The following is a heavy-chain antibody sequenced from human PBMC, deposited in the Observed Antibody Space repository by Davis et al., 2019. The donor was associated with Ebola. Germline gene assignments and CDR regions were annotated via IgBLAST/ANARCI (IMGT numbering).Heavy chain of an antibody. V-gene: IGHV1-18*01. D-gene: IGHD2-2*01. CDR3: ARVDCSSTSCYRIGPNWFDP. Sequence: ASVKVSCKASGYTFTSYDINWVRQATGQGLEWMGWINPNSGNTNYAQKLQGRVTMTTDTSTSTAYMELRSLRSDDTAVYYCARVDCSSTSCYRIGPNWFDPWGQGTLVTVSS. CDR1: GYTFTSYD. J-gene: IGHJ5*02. CDR2: INPNSGNT.